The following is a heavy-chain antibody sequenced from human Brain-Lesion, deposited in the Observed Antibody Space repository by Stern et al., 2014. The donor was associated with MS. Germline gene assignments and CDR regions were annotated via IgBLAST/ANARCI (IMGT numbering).Heavy chain of an antibody. CDR2: IFPRDSNT. V-gene: IGHV5-51*03. Sequence: VQLVQSGAEVKKPGESLKISCEASGYLFDDYWIGWVRQMSGRGLELVAIIFPRDSNTRYSPSVQGQVTISADKSLSTAFLQGSSLKASDTAMYYCARSPATPSGYDRFDYWGQGALVTVSS. CDR1: GYLFDDYW. D-gene: IGHD5-12*01. J-gene: IGHJ4*02. CDR3: ARSPATPSGYDRFDY.